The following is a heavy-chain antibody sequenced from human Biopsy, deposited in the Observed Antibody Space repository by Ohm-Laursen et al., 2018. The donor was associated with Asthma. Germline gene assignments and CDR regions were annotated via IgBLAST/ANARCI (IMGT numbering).Heavy chain of an antibody. CDR3: ARGPELDA. CDR2: TNERGVT. J-gene: IGHJ6*02. CDR1: PGSFSGFF. V-gene: IGHV4-34*01. Sequence: SETLSLTRDVYPGSFSGFFWTWIRQSPGKGLEWIGETNERGVTNNNPSLKSRVIISIDTYWNRVSLKLTSVTAADTAVYYCARGPELDAWGQGTTVTVSS.